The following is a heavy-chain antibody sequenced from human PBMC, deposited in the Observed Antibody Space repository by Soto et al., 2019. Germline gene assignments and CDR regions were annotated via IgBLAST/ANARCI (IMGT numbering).Heavy chain of an antibody. CDR1: GGSISSSSYY. J-gene: IGHJ6*02. D-gene: IGHD5-18*01. CDR3: ACILSGGYNYGLYYYGMDV. V-gene: IGHV4-39*01. CDR2: IFYSGST. Sequence: SETLSLTCTVSGGSISSSSYYWGWIRQPPGKGLEWIGSIFYSGSTYYNPSLKSRVTISVDTSKNQFSLKLTSVSAADTAVYYCACILSGGYNYGLYYYGMDVWGQGTTVT.